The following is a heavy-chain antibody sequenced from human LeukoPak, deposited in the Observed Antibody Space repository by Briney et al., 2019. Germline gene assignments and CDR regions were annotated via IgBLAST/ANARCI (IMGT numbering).Heavy chain of an antibody. CDR2: ISSSSSYI. CDR3: ARDTLWFGGPFADY. J-gene: IGHJ4*02. Sequence: GGSLRLSCAASGFTFSSYSMNWVRQAPGKGLEWVSSISSSSSYIYYADSVKGRFTISRDNAKNSLYLQMNSLRAEDTAVYYCARDTLWFGGPFADYWGQGTLVTVSS. V-gene: IGHV3-21*01. D-gene: IGHD3-10*01. CDR1: GFTFSSYS.